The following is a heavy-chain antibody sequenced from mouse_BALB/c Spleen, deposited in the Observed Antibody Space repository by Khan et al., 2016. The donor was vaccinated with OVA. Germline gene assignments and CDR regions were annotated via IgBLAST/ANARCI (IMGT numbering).Heavy chain of an antibody. CDR3: ARVYGGDFDY. Sequence: EVQLQESGPGLVKPSQSLSLICTVTGYSITSDYAWNWIRQFPGNKLEWMGFISYSGNTKYNPSIKSRISITRDTSKNQFFLPLNSVTTEDSATYYCARVYGGDFDYWGHGTTLTVSS. CDR2: ISYSGNT. D-gene: IGHD1-1*01. V-gene: IGHV3-2*02. J-gene: IGHJ2*01. CDR1: GYSITSDYA.